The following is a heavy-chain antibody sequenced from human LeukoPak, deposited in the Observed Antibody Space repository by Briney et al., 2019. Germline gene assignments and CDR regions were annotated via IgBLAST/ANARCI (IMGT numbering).Heavy chain of an antibody. Sequence: GGSLRLSCAASGFTFDSYGMSWVRQAPGKGLEWVSGINWNGDDTTYADSVKGRFTISRDNAKNSLYLQMNSLRAGDTAVYYCARTIEMATISYFDYWGQGTLVTVSS. J-gene: IGHJ4*02. CDR2: INWNGDDT. CDR1: GFTFDSYG. D-gene: IGHD5-24*01. V-gene: IGHV3-20*04. CDR3: ARTIEMATISYFDY.